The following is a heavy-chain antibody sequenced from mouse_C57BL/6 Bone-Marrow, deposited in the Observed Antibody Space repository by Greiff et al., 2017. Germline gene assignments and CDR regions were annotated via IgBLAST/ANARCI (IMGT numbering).Heavy chain of an antibody. CDR3: ARYYGSRNWYFDV. V-gene: IGHV1-52*01. J-gene: IGHJ1*03. CDR1: GYTFTSYW. Sequence: VQLQQPGAELVRPGSSVKLSCKASGYTFTSYWMHWVKQRPIQGLEWIGNIDPSDSETHYNQKFKDKATLTVDKSSSTAYMQLSSLTSEDSAVYYCARYYGSRNWYFDVWGTGTTVTVSS. CDR2: IDPSDSET. D-gene: IGHD1-1*01.